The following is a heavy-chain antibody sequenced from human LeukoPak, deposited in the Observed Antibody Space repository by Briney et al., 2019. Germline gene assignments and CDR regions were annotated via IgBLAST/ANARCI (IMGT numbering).Heavy chain of an antibody. CDR1: GGTFSSYA. V-gene: IGHV1-69*13. D-gene: IGHD1-26*01. Sequence: SVNVSCKASGGTFSSYAISWVRQAPGQGLEWMGGIIPIFGTANYAQKFQGRVTITADESTSTAYMELSSLRSEDTAVYYCARHSGPHDEETDYWGQGTLVTVSS. CDR2: IIPIFGTA. CDR3: ARHSGPHDEETDY. J-gene: IGHJ4*02.